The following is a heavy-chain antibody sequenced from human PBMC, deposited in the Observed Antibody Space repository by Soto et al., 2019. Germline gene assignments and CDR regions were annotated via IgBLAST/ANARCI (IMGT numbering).Heavy chain of an antibody. CDR2: IYYSGST. V-gene: IGHV4-59*01. D-gene: IGHD6-19*01. Sequence: SETLSLTCTVSGGSISSYYWSWIRQPPGKGLEWIGYIYYSGSTNYNPSLKSRVTISVDTSKNQFSLKLSSVTAADTAVYYCARAPFTRLVTPYYFDYWGQGTLVTVSS. CDR3: ARAPFTRLVTPYYFDY. J-gene: IGHJ4*02. CDR1: GGSISSYY.